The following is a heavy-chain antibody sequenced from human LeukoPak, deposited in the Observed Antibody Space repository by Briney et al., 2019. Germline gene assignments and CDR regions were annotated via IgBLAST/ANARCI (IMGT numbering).Heavy chain of an antibody. Sequence: GGSRRLSSEASGFLFSDHEVDWVRQPAGRWLEWVSYMIAGVSISYYGESVEGRFTISRDNAKSSGCMEMTYLRVEDTALFYCARRSSAWYALDIWGQGTMVSVSP. CDR3: ARRSSAWYALDI. D-gene: IGHD6-19*01. CDR1: GFLFSDHE. V-gene: IGHV3-48*03. J-gene: IGHJ3*02. CDR2: MIAGVSIS.